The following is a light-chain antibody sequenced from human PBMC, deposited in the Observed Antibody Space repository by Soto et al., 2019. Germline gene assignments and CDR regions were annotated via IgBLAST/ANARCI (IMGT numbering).Light chain of an antibody. CDR2: EVS. Sequence: QSALTQPASVSGSPGQSAAISCSGTSSDVGAYNYVSLYQQHPGKAPKRLLSEVSNRPSGVSDRFFGSKSGNTASLTISGLQAEDEADYYCSSYTISNTLPFVFGTGTKVTVL. J-gene: IGLJ1*01. CDR1: SSDVGAYNY. V-gene: IGLV2-14*01. CDR3: SSYTISNTLPFV.